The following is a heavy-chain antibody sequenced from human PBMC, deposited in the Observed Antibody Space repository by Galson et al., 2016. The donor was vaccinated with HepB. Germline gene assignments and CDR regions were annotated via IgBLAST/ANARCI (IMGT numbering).Heavy chain of an antibody. D-gene: IGHD6-19*01. CDR1: GFTFSNYW. J-gene: IGHJ4*02. CDR3: ARDGSCWLFDS. V-gene: IGHV3-7*01. Sequence: SLRLSCAASGFTFSNYWMSWVRQPPGKGLEWVGNIKRDGSEKYYVDSVKGRFTISRDNAKNSLYQQMNSLRAEDTAVYYCARDGSCWLFDSWGQGTLVTVSS. CDR2: IKRDGSEK.